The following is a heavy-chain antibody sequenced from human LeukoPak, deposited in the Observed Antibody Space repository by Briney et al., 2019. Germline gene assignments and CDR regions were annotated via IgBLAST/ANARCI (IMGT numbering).Heavy chain of an antibody. CDR1: GFTFSSYS. CDR3: ARAIDTIFGHYYYYMDV. D-gene: IGHD3-3*01. V-gene: IGHV3-21*01. Sequence: GGSLRLSCAASGFTFSSYSMNWVRQAPGKGLEWVSSISSSSSYIYYADSVKGRLTISRDNAKNSLYLQMNSLRAEDTAVYYCARAIDTIFGHYYYYMDVWGKGTTVTVSS. CDR2: ISSSSSYI. J-gene: IGHJ6*03.